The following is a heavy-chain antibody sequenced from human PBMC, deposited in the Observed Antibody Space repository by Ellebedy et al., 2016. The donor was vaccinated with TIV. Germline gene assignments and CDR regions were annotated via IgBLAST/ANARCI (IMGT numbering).Heavy chain of an antibody. CDR3: AREVPDYYYGMDV. V-gene: IGHV4-30-4*01. J-gene: IGHJ6*02. CDR1: GGSISSSSYY. CDR2: IYYSGST. Sequence: SETLSLTCTVSGGSISSSSYYWSWIRQPPGKGLEWIGYIYYSGSTYYNPSLKSRVTMSVDTSKNQFSLKLSSVTAADTAVYYCAREVPDYYYGMDVWGQGTTVTVSS.